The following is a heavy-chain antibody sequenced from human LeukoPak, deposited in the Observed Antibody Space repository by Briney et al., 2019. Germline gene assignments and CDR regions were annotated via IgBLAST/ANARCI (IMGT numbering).Heavy chain of an antibody. J-gene: IGHJ6*04. V-gene: IGHV4-38-2*01. Sequence: SETLSLTCAVSGYSISSGYYWGWVRQPPGKGLEWIGSMSHNRGTYYNPSLKSRVTISMDTSKNQFSLRLSSVTAADTAVYYCASYYASGVSAYNYYGMDVWGKGTTVTVSS. CDR3: ASYYASGVSAYNYYGMDV. CDR1: GYSISSGYY. CDR2: MSHNRGT. D-gene: IGHD3-10*01.